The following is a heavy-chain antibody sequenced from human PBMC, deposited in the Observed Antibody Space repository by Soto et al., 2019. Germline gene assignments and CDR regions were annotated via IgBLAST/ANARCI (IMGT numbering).Heavy chain of an antibody. V-gene: IGHV3-33*01. Sequence: GGSLRLSCAASGFTFSSYGMHWVRQAPGKGLEWVAVIWYDGSNKYYADSVKGRFTISRDNSKNTLYLQMNSLRAEDTAVYYCARDPEPTIAVAGINWFDPWGQGTLVTVPQ. D-gene: IGHD6-19*01. CDR2: IWYDGSNK. CDR3: ARDPEPTIAVAGINWFDP. J-gene: IGHJ5*02. CDR1: GFTFSSYG.